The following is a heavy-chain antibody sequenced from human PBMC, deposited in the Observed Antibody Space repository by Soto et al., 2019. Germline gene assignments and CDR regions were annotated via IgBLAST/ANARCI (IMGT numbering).Heavy chain of an antibody. D-gene: IGHD1-26*01. CDR3: ARVGAATRDY. CDR1: GGSFSGYY. CDR2: INHSGST. J-gene: IGHJ4*02. Sequence: QVQLQQWGAGLLTPSETLSLTCAVYGGSFSGYYWSWIRQPPGKGLEWIGEINHSGSTNYNPSLKSRVTISVDTSKNQFSLKLSSVTAADTAVYYCARVGAATRDYWGQGTLVTVSS. V-gene: IGHV4-34*01.